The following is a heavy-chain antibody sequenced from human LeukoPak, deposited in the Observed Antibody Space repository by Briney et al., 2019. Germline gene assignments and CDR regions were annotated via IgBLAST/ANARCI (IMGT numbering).Heavy chain of an antibody. CDR1: GFTFSSYS. J-gene: IGHJ3*02. CDR3: AKTRDGDAFDI. CDR2: ISSSSSYI. Sequence: PGGSLRLSCAASGFTFSSYSMNWVRQAAGKGLEWVSSISSSSSYIYYADSVKRRFTISRDNAKNSLYLQMNSLRAEDTAVYYCAKTRDGDAFDIWGQGTMVTVSS. V-gene: IGHV3-21*01. D-gene: IGHD5-24*01.